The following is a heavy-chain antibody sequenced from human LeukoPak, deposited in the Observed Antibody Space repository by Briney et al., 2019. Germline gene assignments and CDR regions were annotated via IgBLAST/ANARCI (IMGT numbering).Heavy chain of an antibody. CDR3: ARTNYYDSSGYQGAGTYYYGMDV. CDR1: GGTFSSYG. CDR2: IIPILAIT. V-gene: IGHV1-69*04. J-gene: IGHJ6*02. Sequence: GASVEVSCKASGGTFSSYGVSWVRQAPGQGLEWMGRIIPILAITNYAQKFQGRVTITADKSTGTAYMELSSLRSEDTAVYYCARTNYYDSSGYQGAGTYYYGMDVWGQGTTVTVSS. D-gene: IGHD3-22*01.